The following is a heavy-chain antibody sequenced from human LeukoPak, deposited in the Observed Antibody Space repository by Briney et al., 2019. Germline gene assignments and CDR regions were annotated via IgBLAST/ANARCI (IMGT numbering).Heavy chain of an antibody. CDR3: ARDSGRYGYYMDV. CDR2: ISGSGSST. Sequence: GSLRLSCAASGFRLSSYAMSWVRQAPGKGLEWVSTISGSGSSTYYADFVKGRFTISRDNAKNSVYLQMNSLRVEDTAVYYCARDSGRYGYYMDVWGKGTTVTVSS. CDR1: GFRLSSYA. J-gene: IGHJ6*04. V-gene: IGHV3-23*01. D-gene: IGHD1-26*01.